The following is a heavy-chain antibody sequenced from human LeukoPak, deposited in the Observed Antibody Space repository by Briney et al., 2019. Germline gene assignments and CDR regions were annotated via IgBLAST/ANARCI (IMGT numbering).Heavy chain of an antibody. J-gene: IGHJ4*02. CDR2: IIPIFGTA. CDR3: ARDLVLRGYSYGGLDY. V-gene: IGHV1-69*05. D-gene: IGHD5-18*01. CDR1: GGTFSSYA. Sequence: SVKVSCKASGGTFSSYAISWVRQAPGQGLEWMGGIIPIFGTANYAQKFQGRVTITTDESTSTAYMELSSLGSEDTAVYYCARDLVLRGYSYGGLDYWGQGTLVTVSS.